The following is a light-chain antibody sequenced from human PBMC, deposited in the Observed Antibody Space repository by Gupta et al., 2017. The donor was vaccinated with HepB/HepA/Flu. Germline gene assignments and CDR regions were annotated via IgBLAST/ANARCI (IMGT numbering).Light chain of an antibody. CDR1: SSDVGGYNY. Sequence: QSALTQPASVSGSPGPSISISCTGTSSDVGGYNYVSWYQQHPGKAPKLMIYDVSNRPSGVSNRFSGSKSGNTASLTISGLQAEDEADYYCSSYTSSSKLFGTGTKVTV. V-gene: IGLV2-14*03. CDR2: DVS. J-gene: IGLJ1*01. CDR3: SSYTSSSKL.